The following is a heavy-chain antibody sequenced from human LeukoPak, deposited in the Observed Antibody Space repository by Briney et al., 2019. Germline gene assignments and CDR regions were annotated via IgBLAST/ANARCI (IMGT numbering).Heavy chain of an antibody. D-gene: IGHD4-11*01. V-gene: IGHV5-51*01. J-gene: IGHJ6*04. CDR1: GYSFTTYW. Sequence: GESLKISCKASGYSFTTYWIGWVRHVPGKGLEWMGVIHPTDYETRYSPSFQGQVTISADRSITTAYLQWSGLKASDTGMYYCTRRYSNSMDVWGRGTAVTVSS. CDR2: IHPTDYET. CDR3: TRRYSNSMDV.